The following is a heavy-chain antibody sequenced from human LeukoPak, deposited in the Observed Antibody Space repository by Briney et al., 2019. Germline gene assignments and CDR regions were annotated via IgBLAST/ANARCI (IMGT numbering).Heavy chain of an antibody. Sequence: PSETLSLTCTVSGGSISSGGYYWSWIRQHPGKGLEWIGYIYYSGSTYYNPSLKSRVTISVDTSKNQFSLKLSSVTAAGTAVYYCARIGWELPPDYWGQGTLVTVSS. D-gene: IGHD1-26*01. CDR3: ARIGWELPPDY. CDR2: IYYSGST. J-gene: IGHJ4*02. V-gene: IGHV4-31*03. CDR1: GGSISSGGYY.